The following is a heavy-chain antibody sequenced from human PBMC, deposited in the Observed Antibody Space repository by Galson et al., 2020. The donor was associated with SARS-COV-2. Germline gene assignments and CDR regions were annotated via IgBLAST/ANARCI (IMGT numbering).Heavy chain of an antibody. CDR3: ARGYCSSTSCYAEDYYYGMDV. J-gene: IGHJ6*02. Sequence: GGSLRLSCAASGFTFSSYWMHWVRPAPGKGLVWVSRINSDGSSTSYADSVKGRFTISRDNAKNTLYLQMNSLRAEDTAVYYCARGYCSSTSCYAEDYYYGMDVWGQGTTVTVSS. CDR1: GFTFSSYW. CDR2: INSDGSST. D-gene: IGHD2-2*01. V-gene: IGHV3-74*01.